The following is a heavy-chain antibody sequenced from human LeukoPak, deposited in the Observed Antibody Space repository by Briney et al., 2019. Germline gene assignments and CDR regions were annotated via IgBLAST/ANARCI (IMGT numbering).Heavy chain of an antibody. CDR1: GGSISSSSYY. CDR2: IYTSGST. J-gene: IGHJ6*04. CDR3: ARDLKAQGYSTPFTDV. Sequence: SETLSLTCTVSGGSISSSSYYWSWIRQPAGKGLEWIGRIYTSGSTNYNPSLKSRVTMSVDTSKNQFSLKLSSVTAADTAVYYCARDLKAQGYSTPFTDVWGKGTTVTVSS. D-gene: IGHD4-23*01. V-gene: IGHV4-61*02.